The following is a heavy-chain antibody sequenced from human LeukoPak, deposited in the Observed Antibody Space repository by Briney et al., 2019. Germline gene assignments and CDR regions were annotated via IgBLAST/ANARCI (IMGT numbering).Heavy chain of an antibody. CDR2: IYYSGST. Sequence: SETLSLTCTVSGGSISSYYWSWIRQPPGKGLEWIGYIYYSGSTYYNPSLKSRVTISVDTSKNQFSLKLSSVTAADTAVYYCARRAAAGRKDYYYMDVWGKGTTVTISS. V-gene: IGHV4-59*04. J-gene: IGHJ6*03. CDR3: ARRAAAGRKDYYYMDV. D-gene: IGHD6-13*01. CDR1: GGSISSYY.